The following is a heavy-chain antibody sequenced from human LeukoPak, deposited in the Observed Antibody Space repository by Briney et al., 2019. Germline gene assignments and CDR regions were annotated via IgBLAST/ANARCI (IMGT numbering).Heavy chain of an antibody. CDR3: ARDGINSGSYFDY. V-gene: IGHV1-46*01. CDR2: INPSGGAT. D-gene: IGHD1-26*01. CDR1: GDSFSSYP. J-gene: IGHJ4*02. Sequence: ASVKVSCKASGDSFSSYPISWVRLAPGQGLEWMGIINPSGGATTYTQKLQGRVTMTRDTSTSTVYMELSSLRSEDTAVYYCARDGINSGSYFDYWGQGSLVTVSS.